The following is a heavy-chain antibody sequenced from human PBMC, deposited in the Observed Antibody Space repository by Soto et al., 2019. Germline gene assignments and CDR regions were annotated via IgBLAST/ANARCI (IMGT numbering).Heavy chain of an antibody. Sequence: QVQLQESGPGLVKPSQTLSLTCTASGGSISSGDYYWSWMRQHPGKGLEWIGYIFYSGSTYYNPSLKSRVTISVDTSSNQFSLKMPSVTAADKSVYYCARSRGPGTCPHDFQPWGQGTLVTVSS. J-gene: IGHJ1*01. CDR2: IFYSGST. D-gene: IGHD1-26*01. V-gene: IGHV4-31*03. CDR3: ARSRGPGTCPHDFQP. CDR1: GGSISSGDYY.